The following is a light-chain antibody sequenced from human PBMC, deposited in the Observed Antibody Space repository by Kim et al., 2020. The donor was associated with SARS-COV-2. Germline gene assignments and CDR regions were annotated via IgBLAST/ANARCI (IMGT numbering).Light chain of an antibody. CDR1: NLGGRY. CDR3: QAWDNNAAI. CDR2: QDI. J-gene: IGLJ2*01. Sequence: SYELTQPPSVSVSPGQTATITCSGDNLGGRYVSWYQQRPCQTPVLVIYQDIERPSGIPDRFSGSNSGNTATLTISGTQAMDEADYYCQAWDNNAAIFGGGTQLTVL. V-gene: IGLV3-1*01.